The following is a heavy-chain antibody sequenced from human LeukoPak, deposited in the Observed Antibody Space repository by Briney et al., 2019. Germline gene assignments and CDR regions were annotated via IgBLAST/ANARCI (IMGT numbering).Heavy chain of an antibody. CDR1: GLTFSSYS. V-gene: IGHV3-21*01. CDR3: ARDAVVAALSGSWFDP. D-gene: IGHD2-15*01. CDR2: ISSSSSYI. Sequence: PGGSPRLSCAASGLTFSSYSMNWVRQAPGKGLEWVSSISSSSSYIYYADSVKGRFTISRDNAKNSLYLQMNSLRAEDTAVYYCARDAVVAALSGSWFDPWGQGTLVTVSS. J-gene: IGHJ5*02.